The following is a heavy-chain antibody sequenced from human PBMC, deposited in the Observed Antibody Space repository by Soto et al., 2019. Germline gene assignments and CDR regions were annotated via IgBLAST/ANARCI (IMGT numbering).Heavy chain of an antibody. CDR3: ARGRYSSSSNWFDP. V-gene: IGHV4-39*07. CDR1: GGSISSSSYY. D-gene: IGHD6-6*01. J-gene: IGHJ5*02. Sequence: PSETLSLTCTVSGGSISSSSYYWGWIRQPPGKGLEWIGSIYYSGSTYYNPSLKSRVTMSVDTSKNQFSLKLSSLTAADTAVYYCARGRYSSSSNWFDPWGQGTLVTVSS. CDR2: IYYSGST.